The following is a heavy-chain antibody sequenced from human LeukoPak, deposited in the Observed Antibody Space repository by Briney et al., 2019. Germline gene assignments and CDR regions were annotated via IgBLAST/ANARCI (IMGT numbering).Heavy chain of an antibody. V-gene: IGHV1-69*04. CDR2: IIPILGIA. CDR3: ARVLGASDAFDI. J-gene: IGHJ3*02. Sequence: GASVKVSCKASGGTFSSYAISWVRQAPGQGLEWMGRIIPILGIANYAQKFQGRVTITADKSTSTAYMELSSLRSEDTAVYYCARVLGASDAFDIWGQGTMVTVSS. CDR1: GGTFSSYA. D-gene: IGHD1-26*01.